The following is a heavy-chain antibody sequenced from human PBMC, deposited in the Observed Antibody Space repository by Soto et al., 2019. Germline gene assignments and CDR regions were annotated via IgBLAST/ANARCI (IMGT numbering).Heavy chain of an antibody. CDR2: ISGSAATT. CDR1: GFTFSSYA. J-gene: IGHJ6*03. Sequence: EVQLVESGGGLVQPGGSLRLSCAASGFTFSSYAMSWVRQAPGKGLEWVAAISGSAATTFYADSVKGRFTVSRDNSKNTLYIQMNSLRAEDTYVYYCARGPRSCSCYSCDYYMDVWGKWTTVTVSS. V-gene: IGHV3-23*04. D-gene: IGHD2-15*01. CDR3: ARGPRSCSCYSCDYYMDV.